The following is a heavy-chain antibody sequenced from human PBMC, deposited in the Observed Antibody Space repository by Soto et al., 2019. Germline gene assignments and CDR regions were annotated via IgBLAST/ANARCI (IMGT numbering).Heavy chain of an antibody. CDR1: GYSFTDYH. Sequence: ASVKVSCKASGYSFTDYHIHWVRQAPGQGLEWLGRINPKSGGTSTAQKFQGWVTMTTDTSISTASMELTRLTSDDTAIYYCARGDSTDCSNGVCSFFYNHEMDVWGQGTTVTVSS. CDR3: ARGDSTDCSNGVCSFFYNHEMDV. J-gene: IGHJ6*02. V-gene: IGHV1-2*04. CDR2: INPKSGGT. D-gene: IGHD2-8*01.